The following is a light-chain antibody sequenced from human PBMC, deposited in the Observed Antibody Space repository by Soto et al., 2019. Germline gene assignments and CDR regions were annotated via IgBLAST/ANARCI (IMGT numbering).Light chain of an antibody. V-gene: IGLV2-14*01. CDR3: SSYTSSSPYV. J-gene: IGLJ1*01. CDR2: EVS. Sequence: QSALTQPASVSGSPGQSITISCTGTSSDVGGYNYVSWYQQHPGKAPKLIIYEVSNRPSGVSNRFSGSKSGNTASLTISGLQAEDEGDYYCSSYTSSSPYVFGTGTKVTVL. CDR1: SSDVGGYNY.